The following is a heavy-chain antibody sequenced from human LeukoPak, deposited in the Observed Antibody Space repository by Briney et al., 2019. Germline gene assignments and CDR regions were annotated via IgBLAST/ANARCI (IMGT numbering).Heavy chain of an antibody. D-gene: IGHD3-22*01. CDR2: IYNTGTT. CDR3: ARESVYDSSTFDM. J-gene: IGHJ3*02. V-gene: IGHV4-30-2*01. Sequence: SQTLSLTCALSGGSIRSGGYSCGWISQPPGKGLEFIRYIYNTGTTNYNPSLKSRVAISVDRSKNQFSLKLTSVSASDTAVYDCARESVYDSSTFDMWGQGTRVTVSS. CDR1: GGSIRSGGYS.